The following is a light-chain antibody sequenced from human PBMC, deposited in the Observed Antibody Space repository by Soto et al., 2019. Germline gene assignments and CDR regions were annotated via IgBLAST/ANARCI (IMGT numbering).Light chain of an antibody. CDR3: HQQHSSPPMYT. Sequence: DIVLSQSPDSLAVSLGERATINCKSSQSVLYSSDNKNYLSWYQQKPGQPPKLLIYWASTRESGVPDRFSGSGSGAECTLTISSLQAEEVAVYYCHQQHSSPPMYTFGQGTKLEIK. CDR1: QSVLYSSDNKNY. J-gene: IGKJ2*01. CDR2: WAS. V-gene: IGKV4-1*01.